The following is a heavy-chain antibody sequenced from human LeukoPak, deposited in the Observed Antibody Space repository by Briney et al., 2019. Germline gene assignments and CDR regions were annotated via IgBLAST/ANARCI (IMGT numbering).Heavy chain of an antibody. CDR2: IYYSGST. D-gene: IGHD6-13*01. J-gene: IGHJ5*02. Sequence: SETLSLTCTVSGGSISSYYWSWIRQPPGKGLEWIGHIYYSGSTNYNPSLKSRVTISVDTSKNQFSLKLSSVTAADTAVYYCARQEQQLIYNWFDPWGQGTLVTVSS. CDR3: ARQEQQLIYNWFDP. V-gene: IGHV4-59*01. CDR1: GGSISSYY.